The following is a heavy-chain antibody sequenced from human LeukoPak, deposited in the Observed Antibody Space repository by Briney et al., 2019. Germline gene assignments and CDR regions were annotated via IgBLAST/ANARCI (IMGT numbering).Heavy chain of an antibody. Sequence: ASVKVSYKASGYTFTSYGISRVRQAPGQGLEWMGWISSYNGNTNYAQKLQGRVTMSTDTSTSTAYMDLSSLRSEDTAVYYCARNYGGNTGNYYYFYGMDVWGQETTGTVAS. D-gene: IGHD4-23*01. CDR1: GYTFTSYG. CDR3: ARNYGGNTGNYYYFYGMDV. J-gene: IGHJ6*02. CDR2: ISSYNGNT. V-gene: IGHV1-18*01.